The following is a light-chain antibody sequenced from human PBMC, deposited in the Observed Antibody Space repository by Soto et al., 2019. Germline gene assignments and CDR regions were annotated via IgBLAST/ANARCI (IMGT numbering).Light chain of an antibody. J-gene: IGLJ1*01. Sequence: QSVLTQPASVSGSPGQSITISGTGTSSDVGFYNYVSWYQQLPGKAPKLMIYEVTNRPSGVSNRFSGSKSGNTASLTISGLQAEDEADYYCTSYTTGSTLEVFGTGTKVTVL. CDR3: TSYTTGSTLEV. CDR2: EVT. V-gene: IGLV2-14*01. CDR1: SSDVGFYNY.